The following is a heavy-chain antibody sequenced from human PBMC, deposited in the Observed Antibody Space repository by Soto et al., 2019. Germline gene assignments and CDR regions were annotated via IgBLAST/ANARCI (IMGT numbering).Heavy chain of an antibody. CDR1: GGSISSYY. Sequence: SETLSLTCTVSGGSISSYYWSWIRQPPGKGLEWIGYIYYSGSTNYNPSLKSRVTISVDTSKNQFSLKLSSVTAADTAVYYCASHQSQSSSYVDPWGQGTLVTVSS. V-gene: IGHV4-59*08. CDR3: ASHQSQSSSYVDP. J-gene: IGHJ5*02. CDR2: IYYSGST. D-gene: IGHD6-13*01.